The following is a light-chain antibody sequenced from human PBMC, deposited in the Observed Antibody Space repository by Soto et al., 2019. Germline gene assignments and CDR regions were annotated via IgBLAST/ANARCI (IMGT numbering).Light chain of an antibody. CDR1: SSDVGGYNY. J-gene: IGLJ2*01. CDR3: SSYTSSSTLVV. Sequence: QSALTQPASASGSPGQSITISCTGTSSDVGGYNYVSWYQQHPGKAPKLMIYEVSNRPSGVSNRFSGAKSGNTTSLTISGLQAADEADYYCSSYTSSSTLVVFGGGTKLTVL. V-gene: IGLV2-14*01. CDR2: EVS.